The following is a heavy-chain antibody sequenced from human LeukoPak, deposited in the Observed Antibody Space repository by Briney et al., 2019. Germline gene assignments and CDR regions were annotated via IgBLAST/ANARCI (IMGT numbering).Heavy chain of an antibody. D-gene: IGHD2-15*01. CDR1: GFTFSSYS. Sequence: GGSLRLSCAASGFTFSSYSMNWVRQAPGKGLEWVSSISSSISYTYYADSVKGRFTISRDHAKNSLYLQMNSLRAEYTAVYYCARAGGAPYCSGGSGYDQNWFDPWGQGTLVTVSS. J-gene: IGHJ5*02. V-gene: IGHV3-21*01. CDR2: ISSSISYT. CDR3: ARAGGAPYCSGGSGYDQNWFDP.